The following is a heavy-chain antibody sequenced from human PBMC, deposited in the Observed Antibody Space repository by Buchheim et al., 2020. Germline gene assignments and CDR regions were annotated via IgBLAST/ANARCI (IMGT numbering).Heavy chain of an antibody. CDR1: GFTFNTYA. D-gene: IGHD2-2*01. V-gene: IGHV3-23*01. CDR2: ITSSCGYT. J-gene: IGHJ5*02. CDR3: AKDVRYCSNNRCDS. Sequence: EVQLLESGGGLVQPGGSLRLSCAASGFTFNTYAMSWVRQAPGKGLEWVSGITSSCGYTLYADSVKGRFTISRDNFKNTLSLQMNSLRDEDTALYYCAKDVRYCSNNRCDSWGQG.